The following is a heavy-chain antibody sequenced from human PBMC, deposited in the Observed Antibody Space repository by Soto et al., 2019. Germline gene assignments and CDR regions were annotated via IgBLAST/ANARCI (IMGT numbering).Heavy chain of an antibody. CDR3: AKEFSYYGDYVQYYFDY. CDR2: ISGSGGST. J-gene: IGHJ4*02. Sequence: EVQLLESGGGLVQPGGSLRLSCAASGFTFSSYAMSWVRQAPGKGLEWVSAISGSGGSTYYADSVKGRFTISRDNSKNTLYLQKNSLRAEDTAVYYCAKEFSYYGDYVQYYFDYWGQGTLVTVSS. V-gene: IGHV3-23*01. D-gene: IGHD4-17*01. CDR1: GFTFSSYA.